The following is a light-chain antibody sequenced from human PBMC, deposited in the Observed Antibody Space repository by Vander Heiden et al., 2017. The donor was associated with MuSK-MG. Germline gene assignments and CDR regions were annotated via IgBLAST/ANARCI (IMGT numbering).Light chain of an antibody. Sequence: EVVMTQSPATLSVSPGERATLSCRASQSVSSNLAWYQQKPGQAPRLLIYGASTRATDNPDRFSGSGSGTESTLTISSLQSEDFAVYYCQQYDKWPPLTFGGGTKVXIK. J-gene: IGKJ4*01. CDR1: QSVSSN. CDR2: GAS. CDR3: QQYDKWPPLT. V-gene: IGKV3-15*01.